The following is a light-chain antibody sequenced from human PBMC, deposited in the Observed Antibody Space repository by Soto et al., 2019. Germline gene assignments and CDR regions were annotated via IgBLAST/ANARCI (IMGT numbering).Light chain of an antibody. V-gene: IGKV3-15*01. CDR3: QQYDNWPWT. CDR1: QSVSSN. Sequence: EIVMTQSPVTVSVSPGERATLSCRASQSVSSNLAWYQQKPGQAPRLLIHGASTRAPGFPARFSGSGSGTDFTLTISSLQSEDFAVYYCQQYDNWPWTFGQGTKVDIK. CDR2: GAS. J-gene: IGKJ1*01.